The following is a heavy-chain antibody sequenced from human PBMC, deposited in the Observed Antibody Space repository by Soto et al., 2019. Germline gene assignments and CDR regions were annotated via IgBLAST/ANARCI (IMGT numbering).Heavy chain of an antibody. CDR3: ARVSGTLERYSDLDY. CDR2: ISPRSDYI. D-gene: IGHD1-1*01. J-gene: IGHJ4*02. V-gene: IGHV3-21*06. Sequence: EVQLVESGGGLVKPGGSLRLSCAASGLIFSSYSMNWVRQAPGKGLEWVSSISPRSDYIYFADSMRGRFTISRDNAQNSLYLHMNTLRAEDTAVYHCARVSGTLERYSDLDYWGQGTLVTVSS. CDR1: GLIFSSYS.